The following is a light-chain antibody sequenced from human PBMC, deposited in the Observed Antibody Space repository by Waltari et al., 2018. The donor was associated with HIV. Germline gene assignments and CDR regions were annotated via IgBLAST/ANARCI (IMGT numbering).Light chain of an antibody. CDR3: QQYDTSPKT. J-gene: IGKJ1*01. Sequence: DIVLTQSPGTLSLSPGARATLSCRASQSVSSIYLAWYQQKPGQAPRLLIYGASTRATGIPDRFSGSGSGTDFTLTISRLEPEDFAVYYCQQYDTSPKTFGQGTKVEI. CDR2: GAS. V-gene: IGKV3-20*01. CDR1: QSVSSIY.